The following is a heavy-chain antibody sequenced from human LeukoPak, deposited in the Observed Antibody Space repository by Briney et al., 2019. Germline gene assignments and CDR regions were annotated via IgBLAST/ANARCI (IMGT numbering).Heavy chain of an antibody. J-gene: IGHJ5*02. CDR1: GYTFTGCY. CDR3: ARGLRGYCSSTSCYWFDP. D-gene: IGHD2-2*01. V-gene: IGHV1-2*02. Sequence: ASVKVSCKASGYTFTGCYMHWVRQAPGQGLEWMGWINPNSGGTNYAQKFQGRVTMTRDTSISTAYMELSRLRSDDTAVYYCARGLRGYCSSTSCYWFDPWGQGTLVTVSS. CDR2: INPNSGGT.